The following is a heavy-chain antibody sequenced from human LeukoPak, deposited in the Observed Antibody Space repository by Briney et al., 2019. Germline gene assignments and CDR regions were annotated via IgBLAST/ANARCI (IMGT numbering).Heavy chain of an antibody. D-gene: IGHD2-2*02. CDR2: ISGSGGST. CDR1: GFTFSSYA. J-gene: IGHJ6*03. Sequence: GGSLRLSCAASGFTFSSYAMSWVRQAPGKGLEGVSAISGSGGSTYYADSVKGRFTISRDNSKNTLYLQMNSLRAEDTAVYYCAKDGVYCSSTSCYSYYYYYMDVWGKGTTVTVSS. CDR3: AKDGVYCSSTSCYSYYYYYMDV. V-gene: IGHV3-23*01.